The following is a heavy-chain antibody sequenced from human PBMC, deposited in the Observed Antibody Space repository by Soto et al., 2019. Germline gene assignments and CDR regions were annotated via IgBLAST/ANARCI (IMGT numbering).Heavy chain of an antibody. CDR3: ARTYSSSTAWFEP. CDR2: IYYSGST. Sequence: SETLSLTCTVSGGSISSSSYYWGWIRQPPGKGLEWIGSIYYSGSTYYNPSLKSRVTISVDTSKNQFSLKLSSVTAADTAVYYCARTYSSSTAWFEPWGQGTLVTVSS. V-gene: IGHV4-39*01. CDR1: GGSISSSSYY. J-gene: IGHJ5*02. D-gene: IGHD6-6*01.